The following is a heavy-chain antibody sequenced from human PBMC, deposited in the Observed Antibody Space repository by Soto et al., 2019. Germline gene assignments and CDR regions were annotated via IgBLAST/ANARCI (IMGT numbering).Heavy chain of an antibody. D-gene: IGHD2-15*01. CDR3: ARGRDAASQFYTPHGMDV. CDR1: ADDSFAYY. CDR2: MDPITGGT. J-gene: IGHJ6*02. Sequence: LGSAALSPCNTFADDSFAYYYYCVRREPGGEGEWVGLMDPITGGTDSEERLRDRVTMTRDTSINTAYMELRRLRSDDTAIYFCARGRDAASQFYTPHGMDVWGQGTTVTVSS. V-gene: IGHV1-2*03.